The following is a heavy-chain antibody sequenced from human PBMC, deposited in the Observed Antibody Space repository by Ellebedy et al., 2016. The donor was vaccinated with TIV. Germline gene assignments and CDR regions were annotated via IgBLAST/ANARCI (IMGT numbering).Heavy chain of an antibody. D-gene: IGHD5-12*01. CDR1: GGSISSGGYY. V-gene: IGHV4-31*03. CDR2: IYYSGST. CDR3: AREVDVASTTDAFDV. J-gene: IGHJ3*01. Sequence: SETLSLXXTVSGGSISSGGYYWSWIRQHPGKGLEWIGYIYYSGSTYYNPSLKSRVTISVDTSKNQFSLKLSSVTAADTAVYYCAREVDVASTTDAFDVWGQGTMITVSS.